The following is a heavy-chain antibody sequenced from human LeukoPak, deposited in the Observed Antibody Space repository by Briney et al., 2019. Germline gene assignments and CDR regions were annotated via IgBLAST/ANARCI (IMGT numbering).Heavy chain of an antibody. V-gene: IGHV4-4*09. CDR3: ARRVYLHDAFDI. CDR2: IYTSGST. CDR1: GGSISSYY. J-gene: IGHJ3*02. Sequence: SETLSLTCTVSGGSISSYYWSWLRQPPGKGLEWIGYIYTSGSTNYNPSLKSRVTISVDTSKNQFSLKLSSVTAADTAVYYCARRVYLHDAFDIWGQGTMVTVSS. D-gene: IGHD3-16*02.